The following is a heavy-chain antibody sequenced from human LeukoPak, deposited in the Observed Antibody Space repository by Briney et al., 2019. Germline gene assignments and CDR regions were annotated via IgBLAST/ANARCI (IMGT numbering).Heavy chain of an antibody. CDR1: GFTFSSYW. CDR3: ARRRLYYYDSSGYYSYDY. D-gene: IGHD3-22*01. CDR2: IKQDGSGK. Sequence: GGSLRLSCAASGFTFSSYWMSWVRQAPGKGLEWVANIKQDGSGKYYVVSVKGRFTISRDNAKNSLYLQMNSLRAEDTAVYYCARRRLYYYDSSGYYSYDYWGQGTLVTVSS. J-gene: IGHJ4*02. V-gene: IGHV3-7*01.